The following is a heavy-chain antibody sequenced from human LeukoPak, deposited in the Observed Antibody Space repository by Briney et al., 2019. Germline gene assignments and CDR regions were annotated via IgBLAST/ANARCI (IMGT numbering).Heavy chain of an antibody. Sequence: ASVKVSCKASGGTFSSYAISWVRQATGQGLEWMGWMNPNSGNTGYAQKFQGRVTMTRNTSISTAYMELSSLRSEDTAVYYCARGRAVAAPTRYFDLWGRGTLVTVSS. J-gene: IGHJ2*01. CDR3: ARGRAVAAPTRYFDL. CDR1: GGTFSSYA. CDR2: MNPNSGNT. D-gene: IGHD6-19*01. V-gene: IGHV1-8*02.